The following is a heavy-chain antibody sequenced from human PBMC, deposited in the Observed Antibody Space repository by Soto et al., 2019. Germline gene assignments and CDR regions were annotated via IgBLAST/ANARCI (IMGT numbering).Heavy chain of an antibody. V-gene: IGHV3-30*04. D-gene: IGHD3-22*01. CDR1: GFTFSNYA. CDR3: ARTPETGGYYYYFDN. CDR2: ISYSGRNK. Sequence: SLRLSCTASGFTFSNYAMHWVRQAPGKGLQWVALISYSGRNKYYTDSVKGRFTISRDNSENTLYLQMDSLGAEDTAIYFCARTPETGGYYYYFDNRNQETLVTVSS. J-gene: IGHJ4*02.